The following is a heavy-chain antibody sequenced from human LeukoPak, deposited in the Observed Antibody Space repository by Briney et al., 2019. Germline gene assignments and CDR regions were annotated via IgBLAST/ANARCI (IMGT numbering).Heavy chain of an antibody. CDR2: ISYDGSNK. J-gene: IGHJ4*02. V-gene: IGHV3-30-3*01. CDR3: ARGIGGSGSRGDY. D-gene: IGHD3-10*01. CDR1: GFTFSSYA. Sequence: GGSLRLSCAASGFTFSSYAMHWVRQAPGKGLEWVAVISYDGSNKYYADSVKGRFTISRDNSKNTLYLQMNSLRAEDTAVYYCARGIGGSGSRGDYWGQGTLVTVSS.